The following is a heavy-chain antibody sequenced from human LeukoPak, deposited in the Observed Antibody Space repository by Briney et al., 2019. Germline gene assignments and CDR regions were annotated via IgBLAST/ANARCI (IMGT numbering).Heavy chain of an antibody. CDR3: ARDCSGGSCYDY. CDR1: GGTFSSYA. CDR2: IIPILGIA. J-gene: IGHJ4*02. Sequence: SVKVSCKASGGTFSSYAISWVRQAPGQGLEWMGRIIPILGIANYAQKFQGRVTITADKSTSTAYMELSSLRSEDTAVYYCARDCSGGSCYDYWGQGTLSPSPQ. D-gene: IGHD2-15*01. V-gene: IGHV1-69*04.